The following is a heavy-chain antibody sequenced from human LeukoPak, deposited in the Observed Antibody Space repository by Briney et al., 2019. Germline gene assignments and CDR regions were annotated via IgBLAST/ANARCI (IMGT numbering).Heavy chain of an antibody. CDR2: PYSDGNR. CDR1: GFSVSTY. J-gene: IGHJ4*02. V-gene: IGHV3-53*01. CDR3: ARESGDRPGLPGR. D-gene: IGHD1-26*01. Sequence: GGSLRLSCAASGFSVSTYMSWVRQAPGKGLEWVSTPYSDGNRYYADSVRGRFTISRDDSRNTLFLQMNNLRVEDTAMYYCARESGDRPGLPGRWGQGTLVTVSS.